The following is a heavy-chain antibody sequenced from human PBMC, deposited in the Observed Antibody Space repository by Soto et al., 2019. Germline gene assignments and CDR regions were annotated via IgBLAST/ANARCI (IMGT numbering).Heavy chain of an antibody. V-gene: IGHV1-3*01. CDR3: ATPYYYDSSGSFGF. D-gene: IGHD3-22*01. CDR1: GYRFSHYD. J-gene: IGHJ4*02. Sequence: QVQLVQSGAELKKPGASVKVSCTASGYRFSHYDMHWVRQAPRQRLEWMGWINAGNGNTKYSQKFQGRVTITRDTSANTAYMELSSLRSEDTAVYYCATPYYYDSSGSFGFWGQGTLVTVSS. CDR2: INAGNGNT.